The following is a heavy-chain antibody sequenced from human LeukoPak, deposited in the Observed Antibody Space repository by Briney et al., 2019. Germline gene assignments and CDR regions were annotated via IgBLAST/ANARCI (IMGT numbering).Heavy chain of an antibody. CDR3: ARGPPSGYSYGYSGY. J-gene: IGHJ4*02. Sequence: ASVKVSCKASGYTFTSYDINWVRQATGQGLEWMGWINPNSGNTDYAQKFQGRVTITRDTSISTAYMELSSLRSEDTAVYYCARGPPSGYSYGYSGYWGQGTLVTVSS. CDR1: GYTFTSYD. V-gene: IGHV1-8*01. CDR2: INPNSGNT. D-gene: IGHD5-18*01.